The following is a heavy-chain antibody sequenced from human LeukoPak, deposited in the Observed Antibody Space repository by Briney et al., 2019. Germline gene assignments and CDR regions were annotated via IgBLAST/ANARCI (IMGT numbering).Heavy chain of an antibody. CDR1: GFTFSSYS. D-gene: IGHD5-24*01. J-gene: IGHJ4*02. V-gene: IGHV3-21*01. CDR2: ISSSSNYI. Sequence: GSLRLSCAASGFTFSSYSMNWVRQAPGKGLEWVSSISSSSNYIYYADSVKGRFTISRDNAKKTVYLQMNSLRTEDTAVYYCAKDRWLQGYFDYWGQGTLVTVSS. CDR3: AKDRWLQGYFDY.